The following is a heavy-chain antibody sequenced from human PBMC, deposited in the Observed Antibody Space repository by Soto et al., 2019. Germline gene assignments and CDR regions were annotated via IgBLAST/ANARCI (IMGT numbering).Heavy chain of an antibody. CDR3: ARLRDDSSGYGYYYYGMDV. CDR1: GYNYCGRG. D-gene: IGHD3-22*01. CDR2: ITPYNGNT. Sequence: SGKGSFSGSGYNYCGRGISCVRHTPGQGLEWMGWITPYNGNTKYAQNLQGRVTMTTDTSTYTAYMELRSLRSDDTAVYYCARLRDDSSGYGYYYYGMDVWGQATTVTVSS. V-gene: IGHV1-18*01. J-gene: IGHJ6*02.